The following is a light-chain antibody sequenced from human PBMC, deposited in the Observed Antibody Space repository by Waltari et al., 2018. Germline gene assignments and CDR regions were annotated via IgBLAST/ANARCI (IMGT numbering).Light chain of an antibody. Sequence: DIQMTQSPSSLSASVGDRVTITCRASQGLSNSLAWYQQKPGKAPKLLLYAASRMDSGVPSRFSGSGSGTDYTLTSSSLQPEDLATYYCQHHGTFGQGTKVEIK. V-gene: IGKV1-NL1*01. J-gene: IGKJ1*01. CDR2: AAS. CDR1: QGLSNS. CDR3: QHHGT.